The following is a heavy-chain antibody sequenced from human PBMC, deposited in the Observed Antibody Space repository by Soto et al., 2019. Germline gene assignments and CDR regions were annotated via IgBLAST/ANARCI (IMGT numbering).Heavy chain of an antibody. J-gene: IGHJ5*02. Sequence: SETLSLTCTVSGGSISSYYWSWIRQPPGKVLEWIGYIYYSGSTNYNPSLKSRVTISVDTSKNQFSLKLSSVTAADTAVYYCAGQWELPDSWFDPWGQGTLVTVSS. CDR2: IYYSGST. V-gene: IGHV4-59*01. CDR3: AGQWELPDSWFDP. CDR1: GGSISSYY. D-gene: IGHD1-26*01.